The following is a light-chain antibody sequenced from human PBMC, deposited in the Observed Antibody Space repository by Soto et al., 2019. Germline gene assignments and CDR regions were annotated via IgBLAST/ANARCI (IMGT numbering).Light chain of an antibody. CDR3: QQSYTIPWM. CDR2: GDS. Sequence: AIQMSQSPSSLSSAVGDRVTISCRASQGIGNALGWYQQKPGKPPKVLIYGDSNLQSGVPRRFSGSGSGADLTLTISSLQPEDFATYYCQQSYTIPWMFGPGTKVDIK. V-gene: IGKV1-6*01. J-gene: IGKJ1*01. CDR1: QGIGNA.